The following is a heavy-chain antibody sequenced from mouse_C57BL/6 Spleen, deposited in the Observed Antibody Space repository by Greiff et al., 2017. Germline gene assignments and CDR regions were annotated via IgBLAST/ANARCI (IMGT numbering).Heavy chain of an antibody. CDR3: ARGGQLRYFDY. Sequence: QVQLQQSGAELVRPGASVKLSCKASGYPFTDYYINWVKQRPGQGLEWIARIYPGSGNTYYNEKFKGKATLTAEKSSSTAYMQLSSLTSEYSAVYFCARGGQLRYFDYWGQGTTLTVSS. V-gene: IGHV1-76*01. CDR1: GYPFTDYY. CDR2: IYPGSGNT. D-gene: IGHD3-2*02. J-gene: IGHJ2*01.